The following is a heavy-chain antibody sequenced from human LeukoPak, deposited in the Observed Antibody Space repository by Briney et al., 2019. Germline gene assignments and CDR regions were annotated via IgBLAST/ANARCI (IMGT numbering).Heavy chain of an antibody. V-gene: IGHV3-30*02. J-gene: IGHJ6*03. CDR1: GFTFSSYG. D-gene: IGHD2-15*01. CDR3: AKGAKRLGYCSGGTCYSNYDYYYMDV. CDR2: IRYDGSKK. Sequence: GGSLRLSCAASGFTFSSYGMHWVRQAPGKGLEWVAFIRYDGSKKYYADSVKGRLTISRDNSKNTLYLQMNSLRAEDTAVYYCAKGAKRLGYCSGGTCYSNYDYYYMDVWGKGTTVTISS.